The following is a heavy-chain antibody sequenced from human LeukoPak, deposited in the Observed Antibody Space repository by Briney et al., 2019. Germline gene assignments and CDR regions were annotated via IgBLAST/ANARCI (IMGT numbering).Heavy chain of an antibody. CDR3: ARDLGRWLQDRRGFDY. CDR1: GFTFSDYY. V-gene: IGHV3-30-3*01. Sequence: GGSLRLSCAASGFTFSDYYMSWVRQAPGKGLEWVAVISYDGSNKYYADSVKGRFTISRDNSKNTLYLQMNSLRAEDTAVYYCARDLGRWLQDRRGFDYWGQGTLVTVSS. D-gene: IGHD5-24*01. J-gene: IGHJ4*02. CDR2: ISYDGSNK.